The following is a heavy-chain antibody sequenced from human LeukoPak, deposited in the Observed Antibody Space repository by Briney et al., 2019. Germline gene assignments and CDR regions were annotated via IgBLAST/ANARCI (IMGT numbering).Heavy chain of an antibody. CDR3: GRHSSLGSGYYY. D-gene: IGHD3-3*01. CDR1: GGSFSDYS. V-gene: IGHV4-34*01. CDR2: INPSGGT. J-gene: IGHJ4*02. Sequence: KPSETLSLTCAFYGGSFSDYSWSWIRQPPGKGLEWIGEINPSGGTNHNPSLMSRVRMSVDTSKNQFSLKLTSVTAADTAVYYCGRHSSLGSGYYYWGQGTLVTVSS.